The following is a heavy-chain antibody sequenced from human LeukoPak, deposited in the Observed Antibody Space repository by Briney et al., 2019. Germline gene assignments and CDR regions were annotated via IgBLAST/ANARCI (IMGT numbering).Heavy chain of an antibody. CDR1: GGTFSSYA. CDR2: IIPILGIA. V-gene: IGHV1-69*04. CDR3: ATDYYDSSGYFDY. J-gene: IGHJ4*02. Sequence: SVKVSCKASGGTFSSYAISWVRPAPGQGLEWMGRIIPILGIANYAQKFQGRVTITADKSTSTAYMELSSLRSEDTAMYYCATDYYDSSGYFDYWGQGTLVTVSS. D-gene: IGHD3-22*01.